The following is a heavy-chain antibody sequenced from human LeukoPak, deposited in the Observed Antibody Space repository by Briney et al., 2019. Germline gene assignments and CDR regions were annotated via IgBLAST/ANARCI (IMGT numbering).Heavy chain of an antibody. J-gene: IGHJ4*02. V-gene: IGHV4-31*03. CDR1: GGSISSGGYY. Sequence: SETLSLTCTVSGGSISSGGYYWSWIRQHPGKGLEWIGYIYYSGSTYYNPSLKSRVTISVDTSKNQFSLKLSSVTAADTAVYYCARWNFWSGYFDYWGQGTLVTVSS. CDR3: ARWNFWSGYFDY. CDR2: IYYSGST. D-gene: IGHD3-3*01.